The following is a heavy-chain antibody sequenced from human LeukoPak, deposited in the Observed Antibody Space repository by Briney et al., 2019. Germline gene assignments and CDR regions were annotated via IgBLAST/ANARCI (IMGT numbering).Heavy chain of an antibody. CDR1: GFTFRSYW. Sequence: PWGSLRLSCAASGFTFRSYWMHWVRQAPGKGLVWVSRINSDGSITSYADSVKGRFTISRDNAKNTLYLQMNSLRAEDTAVYYCARADDGVYSWVNYWGQGTLVTVSS. CDR2: INSDGSIT. CDR3: ARADDGVYSWVNY. D-gene: IGHD4-23*01. V-gene: IGHV3-74*01. J-gene: IGHJ4*02.